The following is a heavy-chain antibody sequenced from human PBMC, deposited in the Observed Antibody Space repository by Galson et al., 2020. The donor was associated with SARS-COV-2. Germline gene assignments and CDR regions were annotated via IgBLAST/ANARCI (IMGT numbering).Heavy chain of an antibody. CDR3: ARALGGGYYYGMDV. D-gene: IGHD1-26*01. V-gene: IGHV3-30*04. J-gene: IGHJ6*02. Sequence: GGSLRPSCAASGLTLSSYAMHWVRQAPGKGLEWVAAIPYDGSNKYYADSVKGRFTISRDNSKNTLYLQMNSLRSEDAAVYYCARALGGGYYYGMDVWGQGTTVTVSS. CDR2: IPYDGSNK. CDR1: GLTLSSYA.